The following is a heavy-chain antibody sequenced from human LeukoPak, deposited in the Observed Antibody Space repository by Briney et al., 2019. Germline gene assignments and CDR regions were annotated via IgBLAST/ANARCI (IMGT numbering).Heavy chain of an antibody. V-gene: IGHV3-21*01. J-gene: IGHJ6*03. CDR1: GFTFSSYS. CDR3: ARDQGSGSYNYYYYMDV. Sequence: GGSLRLSCAASGFTFSSYSMNWVRQAPGKGLEWVSSISSSSSYIYYADSVKGRFTISRGNAKNSLYLQMNSLRAEDTAVYYCARDQGSGSYNYYYYMDVWGKGTTVTVSS. D-gene: IGHD3-10*01. CDR2: ISSSSSYI.